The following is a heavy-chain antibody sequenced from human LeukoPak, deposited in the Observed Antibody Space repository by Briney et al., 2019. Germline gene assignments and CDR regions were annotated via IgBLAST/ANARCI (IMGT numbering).Heavy chain of an antibody. Sequence: SETLSLTCAVYGGSFSGYYWSWIRQPPGKGLEWIGEINHSGSTNHNPSLKSRVTISVDTSKNQFSLKLSSVTAADTAVYYCARDRHGRDGYNPSLDYWGQGTLVTVSS. CDR1: GGSFSGYY. V-gene: IGHV4-34*01. J-gene: IGHJ4*02. CDR3: ARDRHGRDGYNPSLDY. CDR2: INHSGST. D-gene: IGHD5-24*01.